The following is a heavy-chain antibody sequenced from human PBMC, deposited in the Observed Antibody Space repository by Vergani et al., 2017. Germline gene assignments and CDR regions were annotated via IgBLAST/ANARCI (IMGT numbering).Heavy chain of an antibody. CDR3: VKDNDYDADGPFDL. V-gene: IGHV3-9*01. J-gene: IGHJ2*01. Sequence: VEAGGGLVQPGGSLRLSCTASGFTFQAFAFHWVRQVSGRGLEWVSGIDRNYGVKNGNSFEGRFSISRDNAKKAVFLQMNNLRHEDTALYFCVKDNDYDADGPFDLWGRGTLFTFSS. CDR1: GFTFQAFA. CDR2: IDRNYGVK. D-gene: IGHD3-16*01.